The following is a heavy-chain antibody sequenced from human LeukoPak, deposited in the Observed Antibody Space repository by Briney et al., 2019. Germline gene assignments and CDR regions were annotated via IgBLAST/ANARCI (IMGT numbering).Heavy chain of an antibody. D-gene: IGHD6-19*01. V-gene: IGHV4-59*01. CDR1: GGSISSYY. CDR3: ASPGQQWLVLPDY. Sequence: SETLSLTCTVSGGSISSYYWSWIRQPPGKGLEWIGYIYYSGSTNYNPSLKSRVTISVDTSKNQFSLKLSSVTAADTAVYYCASPGQQWLVLPDYWGQGTLVTVSS. J-gene: IGHJ4*02. CDR2: IYYSGST.